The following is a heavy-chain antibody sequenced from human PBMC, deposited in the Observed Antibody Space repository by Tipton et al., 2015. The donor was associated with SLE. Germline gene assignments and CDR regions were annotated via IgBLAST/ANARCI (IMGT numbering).Heavy chain of an antibody. Sequence: QLVQSGAEVKKPGASVKVSCKTSGYTFSNYDFNWVRQATGQGLEWVGWMNPNSGNAGYVQKFQGRVTMTRNTSISTAYMELSSLRSEDTAVYYCARGSMVGTFPYGMDAWGQGTTVTVSS. D-gene: IGHD2-15*01. CDR2: MNPNSGNA. V-gene: IGHV1-8*01. CDR3: ARGSMVGTFPYGMDA. J-gene: IGHJ6*02. CDR1: GYTFSNYD.